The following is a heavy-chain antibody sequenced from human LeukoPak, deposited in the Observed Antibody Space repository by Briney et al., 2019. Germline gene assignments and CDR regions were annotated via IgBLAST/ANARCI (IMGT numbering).Heavy chain of an antibody. V-gene: IGHV4-59*08. J-gene: IGHJ4*02. CDR1: GGSISSYY. CDR3: ARPRGSGDWYYFDY. CDR2: IYYSGST. D-gene: IGHD3-9*01. Sequence: SETLSLTCTVSGGSISSYYWSWIRQPPGKGLEWIGYIYYSGSTNYNPSLKSRVTISVDTSKNQFSLKLRSVTAADTAVYYCARPRGSGDWYYFDYWGQGTQVTVSS.